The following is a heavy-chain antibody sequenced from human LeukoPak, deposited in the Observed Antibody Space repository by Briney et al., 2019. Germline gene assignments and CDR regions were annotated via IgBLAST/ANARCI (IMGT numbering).Heavy chain of an antibody. J-gene: IGHJ4*02. Sequence: GGYLRLSCAASGLTFTDFWMDWVRLGPGRGLEWVANIKPDGSEKYYVDSVKGRFAISRDNAKNEVYLEMNSPRAEDTGVYYCTGRDSSRSPRAYWGQGTLVSVSS. CDR2: IKPDGSEK. CDR1: GLTFTDFW. CDR3: TGRDSSRSPRAY. D-gene: IGHD2-2*01. V-gene: IGHV3-7*01.